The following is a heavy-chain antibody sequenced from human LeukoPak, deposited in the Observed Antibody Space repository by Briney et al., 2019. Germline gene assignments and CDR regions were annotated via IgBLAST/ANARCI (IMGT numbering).Heavy chain of an antibody. D-gene: IGHD4-11*01. V-gene: IGHV1-18*01. CDR1: GYTFTSYG. Sequence: ASVKVSCKASGYTFTSYGISWVRQAPGQALEWMGWISAYNGNTNYAQKLQGRVTMTTDTSTSTAYMELRSLRSDDTAVYYCARQFGTVTSNWFDPWGQGTLVTVSS. J-gene: IGHJ5*02. CDR3: ARQFGTVTSNWFDP. CDR2: ISAYNGNT.